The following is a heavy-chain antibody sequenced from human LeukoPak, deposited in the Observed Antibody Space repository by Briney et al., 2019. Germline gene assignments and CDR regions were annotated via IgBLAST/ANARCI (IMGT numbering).Heavy chain of an antibody. Sequence: AGGSLRLSCAASGFPFSDYWMHWVRQAPGEGLVWVSRINSGGTNTDYADSVKGRFTISRDDAQNMLYLQMNSLRAEDTAVYYCARESTFGGNSRGVFDICGQGTMVTVSS. CDR2: INSGGTNT. V-gene: IGHV3-74*01. CDR1: GFPFSDYW. CDR3: ARESTFGGNSRGVFDI. J-gene: IGHJ3*02. D-gene: IGHD4-23*01.